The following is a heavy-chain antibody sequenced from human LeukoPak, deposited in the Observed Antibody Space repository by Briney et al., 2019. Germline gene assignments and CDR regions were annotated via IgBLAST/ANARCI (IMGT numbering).Heavy chain of an antibody. D-gene: IGHD2-15*01. CDR1: GFTFSSYW. Sequence: GGSLRLSCTASGFTFSSYWMTWVRQAPGEGLEWVANIRQDGSAKYYVDSVEGRFTISRDNAKNSLFLQMNSVRVDDTAVYYCARDYSPDDSSCSGGSCYYDAFDIWGQGTMVTVSS. CDR3: ARDYSPDDSSCSGGSCYYDAFDI. CDR2: IRQDGSAK. J-gene: IGHJ3*02. V-gene: IGHV3-7*01.